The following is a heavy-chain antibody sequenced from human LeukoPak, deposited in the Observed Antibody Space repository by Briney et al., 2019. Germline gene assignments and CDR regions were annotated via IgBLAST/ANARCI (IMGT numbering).Heavy chain of an antibody. V-gene: IGHV3-48*04. CDR3: ARAWLQLGPGFDY. CDR1: GFTFSSYS. Sequence: GGSLRLSCAASGFTFSSYSMNWVRQAPGKGLEWVSYISSSSSTIYYADSVKGRFTISRDNAKNSLYLQMNSLRAEDTAVYYCARAWLQLGPGFDYWGQGTLVTVSS. D-gene: IGHD5-24*01. CDR2: ISSSSSTI. J-gene: IGHJ4*02.